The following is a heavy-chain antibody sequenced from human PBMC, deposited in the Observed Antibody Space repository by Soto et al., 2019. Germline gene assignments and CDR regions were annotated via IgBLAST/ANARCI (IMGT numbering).Heavy chain of an antibody. V-gene: IGHV2-5*01. Sequence: QITLKESGPTLVRPTQTLTLTCTFSGFSLSTSGLGVGWIRQPPGKALECLALIYWNDDKRYSPSLKTRLTITQDTAKYHVVLTMTTMDPVDTATYYCAHRPSGGYLFDYWGQGTLVTVSS. D-gene: IGHD6-19*01. J-gene: IGHJ4*02. CDR3: AHRPSGGYLFDY. CDR2: IYWNDDK. CDR1: GFSLSTSGLG.